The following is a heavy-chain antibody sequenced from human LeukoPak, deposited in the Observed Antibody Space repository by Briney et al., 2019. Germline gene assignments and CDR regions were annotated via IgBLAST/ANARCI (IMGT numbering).Heavy chain of an antibody. J-gene: IGHJ4*02. Sequence: GGSLRLSCAASGFTFSSYAMHWVRQAPGKGLEWVSYISTSGSTIDYVDSVKGRFTISRDNAKNSLYLQMNNLRAEDTAVYYCAKDGGMYTSSWYARFDNWGQGTLGTVSS. D-gene: IGHD6-13*01. CDR3: AKDGGMYTSSWYARFDN. CDR1: GFTFSSYA. V-gene: IGHV3-48*01. CDR2: ISTSGSTI.